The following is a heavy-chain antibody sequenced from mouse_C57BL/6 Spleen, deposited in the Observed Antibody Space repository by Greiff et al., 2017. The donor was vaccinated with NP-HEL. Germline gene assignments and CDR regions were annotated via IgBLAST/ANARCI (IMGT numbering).Heavy chain of an antibody. J-gene: IGHJ3*01. CDR2: IDPNSGGT. CDR1: GYTFTSYW. Sequence: QVQLKQPGAELVKPGASVKLSCKASGYTFTSYWMHWVKQRPGRGLEWIGRIDPNSGGTKYNEKFKSKATLTVDKPSSTAYMQLSSLTSEDSAVYYCARLGYSNYGGFAYWGQGTLVTVSA. CDR3: ARLGYSNYGGFAY. V-gene: IGHV1-72*01. D-gene: IGHD2-5*01.